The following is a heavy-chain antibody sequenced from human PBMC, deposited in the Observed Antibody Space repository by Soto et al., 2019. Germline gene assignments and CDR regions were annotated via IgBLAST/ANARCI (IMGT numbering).Heavy chain of an antibody. CDR2: INPNSGGT. Sequence: ASVKVSCKASGYTFTGYYMHWVRQAPGQGLEWMGWINPNSGGTNYAQKFQGWVTMTRDTSISTAYMELSRLRSDYTAVYYCARVVHGRGPLKDIWGQGTMVTVSS. J-gene: IGHJ3*02. CDR1: GYTFTGYY. V-gene: IGHV1-2*04. D-gene: IGHD2-2*01. CDR3: ARVVHGRGPLKDI.